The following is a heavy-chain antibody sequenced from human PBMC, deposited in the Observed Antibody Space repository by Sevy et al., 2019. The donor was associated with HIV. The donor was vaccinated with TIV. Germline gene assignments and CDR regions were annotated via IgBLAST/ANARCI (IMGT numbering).Heavy chain of an antibody. CDR3: ARGIEMATIPSWFDP. J-gene: IGHJ5*02. Sequence: GGSLRLSCAASGFTFSSYSMNWVRQAPGKGLEWVSSISSSSSYIYYAASVKGRFTISRDNAKNSLYLQMNSLRAEETAGYYCARGIEMATIPSWFDPWGQGTLVTVSS. V-gene: IGHV3-21*01. D-gene: IGHD5-12*01. CDR1: GFTFSSYS. CDR2: ISSSSSYI.